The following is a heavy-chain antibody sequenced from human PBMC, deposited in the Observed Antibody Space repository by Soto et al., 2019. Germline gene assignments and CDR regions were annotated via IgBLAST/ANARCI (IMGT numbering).Heavy chain of an antibody. D-gene: IGHD2-2*01. CDR3: AIGFCGSRCCYFEN. J-gene: IGHJ4*02. Sequence: QVQLVQSGTEVKEPGASVKVSCKASGYTFTSYSIHWVRQAPGQGLEWMGIISPSDDRTNYAQKLQGRVTMTRDTPTSTVYMELSSLSFDDTAVYHCAIGFCGSRCCYFENWGQGTLIVVSS. CDR1: GYTFTSYS. V-gene: IGHV1-46*01. CDR2: ISPSDDRT.